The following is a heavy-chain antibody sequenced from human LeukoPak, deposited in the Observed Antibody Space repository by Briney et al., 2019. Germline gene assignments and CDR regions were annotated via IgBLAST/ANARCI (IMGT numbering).Heavy chain of an antibody. J-gene: IGHJ4*02. Sequence: SVKVSGKASGGTFSSYTISWVRQAPGQGLEWMGRIIPILGIANYAQKFQGRVTITADKSTSTAYMGLSSLRSEDTAVYYCAFDYYDSSGYSDYWGQGTLVTVSS. D-gene: IGHD3-22*01. V-gene: IGHV1-69*02. CDR1: GGTFSSYT. CDR2: IIPILGIA. CDR3: AFDYYDSSGYSDY.